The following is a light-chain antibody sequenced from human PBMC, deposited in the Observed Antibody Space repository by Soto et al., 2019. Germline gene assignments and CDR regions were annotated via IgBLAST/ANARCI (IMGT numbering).Light chain of an antibody. J-gene: IGKJ1*01. V-gene: IGKV3-20*01. CDR3: QQYGSSPT. Sequence: EIVLTQSPGTLSLSPGERATLSCRASQSVSSSYLAWYQQKPGQAPRLLIYGASSRATGIPDRSSGSGSGTDLTLTISRLEPEDFAVYYCQQYGSSPTFGQGTKVDIK. CDR1: QSVSSSY. CDR2: GAS.